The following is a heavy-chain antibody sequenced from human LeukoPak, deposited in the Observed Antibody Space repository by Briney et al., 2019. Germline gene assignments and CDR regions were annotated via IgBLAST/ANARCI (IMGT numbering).Heavy chain of an antibody. CDR1: GFTFSNYS. D-gene: IGHD6-19*01. CDR3: AKSRGVAGFDY. CDR2: IYSGGST. V-gene: IGHV3-53*01. Sequence: GGSLRLSCAASGFTFSNYSMSWVRQAPGKGLEWVSVIYSGGSTYYADSVKGRFTISRDNSKNTLYLQMNSLRAEDTAVYYCAKSRGVAGFDYWGQGTLVTVSS. J-gene: IGHJ4*02.